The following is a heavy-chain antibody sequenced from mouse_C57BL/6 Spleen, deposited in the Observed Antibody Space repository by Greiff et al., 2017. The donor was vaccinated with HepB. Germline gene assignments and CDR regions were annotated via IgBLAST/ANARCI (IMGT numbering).Heavy chain of an antibody. Sequence: EVKVVESGGGLVKPGGSLKLSCAASGFTFSDYGMHWVRQAPEKGLEWVAYISSGSSTIYYADTVKGRFTISRDNAKNTLFLQMTSLRSEDTAMYYCARPNYYGSLGGYAMDYWGQGTSVTVSS. CDR2: ISSGSSTI. CDR3: ARPNYYGSLGGYAMDY. V-gene: IGHV5-17*01. CDR1: GFTFSDYG. D-gene: IGHD1-1*01. J-gene: IGHJ4*01.